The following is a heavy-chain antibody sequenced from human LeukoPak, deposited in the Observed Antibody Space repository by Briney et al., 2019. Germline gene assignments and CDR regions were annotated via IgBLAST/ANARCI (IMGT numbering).Heavy chain of an antibody. J-gene: IGHJ6*03. CDR2: IYYSGST. CDR1: GGSISSHY. CDR3: ARGGWYYYDSSGYYPRNNYYYYYYMDV. V-gene: IGHV4-59*11. Sequence: SETLSLTCTVSGGSISSHYWSWIRQPPGKGLEWIGYIYYSGSTNYNPSLKSRVTISVDTSKNQFSLKLSSVTAADTAVYYCARGGWYYYDSSGYYPRNNYYYYYYMDVWGKGTTVTVSS. D-gene: IGHD3-22*01.